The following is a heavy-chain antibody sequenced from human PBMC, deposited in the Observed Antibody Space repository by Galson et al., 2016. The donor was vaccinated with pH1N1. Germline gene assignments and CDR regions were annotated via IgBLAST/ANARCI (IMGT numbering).Heavy chain of an antibody. CDR3: ARGPVYWYFDL. CDR2: MNPNNGNA. J-gene: IGHJ2*01. V-gene: IGHV1-8*01. Sequence: SVKVSCKASGYTLTSYDINWVRQATGQGLEWMGWMNPNNGNADYAPKFQGRVTLTRNASINTAYMELSSLISEDTAVYYCARGPVYWYFDLWGRGTPVIVSS. CDR1: GYTLTSYD.